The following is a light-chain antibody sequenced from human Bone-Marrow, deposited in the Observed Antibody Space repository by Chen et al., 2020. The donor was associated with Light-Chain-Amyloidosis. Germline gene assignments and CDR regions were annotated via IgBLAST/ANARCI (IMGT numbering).Light chain of an antibody. CDR3: QVWDRSSDRPV. CDR1: NLGSTS. V-gene: IGLV3-21*02. Sequence: SYVLTQPSSVSVAPGQTATLACGGNNLGSTSVHWYQQTPGQAPLLVVYDDSDRPSGIPVRLSGSNSGNTATLTISRVEAGDEADYYCQVWDRSSDRPVFGGGTKLTVL. J-gene: IGLJ3*02. CDR2: DDS.